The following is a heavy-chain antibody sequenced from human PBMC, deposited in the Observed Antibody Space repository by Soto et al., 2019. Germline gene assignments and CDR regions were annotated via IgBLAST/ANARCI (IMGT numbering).Heavy chain of an antibody. J-gene: IGHJ4*02. Sequence: EVQLLESGGGLVQPGGSLRLSCIASGFSFSNYAMIWVRQAPGKGPEWVSSIEISGRATYDADAVKGRFTISRDDSKNAVYLQMNSLRGEDTAVYFCAKGDGGYFDHWGQGSLVTVSS. CDR3: AKGDGGYFDH. CDR1: GFSFSNYA. V-gene: IGHV3-23*05. CDR2: IEISGRAT. D-gene: IGHD3-16*01.